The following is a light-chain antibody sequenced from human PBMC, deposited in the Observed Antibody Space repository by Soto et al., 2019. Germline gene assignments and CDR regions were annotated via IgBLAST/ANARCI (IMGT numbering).Light chain of an antibody. Sequence: EIPMKQSPATLSVSPGESATLSCRASQSVSSNLAWYQQKPGQAPRLLIYGASTRATGIPARFSGSGCGTEFTLPISSLQSEDFAVYYCQQYSNWPPITFGQGTRVEIK. CDR1: QSVSSN. CDR2: GAS. V-gene: IGKV3D-15*01. CDR3: QQYSNWPPIT. J-gene: IGKJ5*01.